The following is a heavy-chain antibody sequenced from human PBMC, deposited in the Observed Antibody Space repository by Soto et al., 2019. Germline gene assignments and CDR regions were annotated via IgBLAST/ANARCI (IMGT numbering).Heavy chain of an antibody. CDR2: ISYDGSNK. D-gene: IGHD5-18*01. V-gene: IGHV3-30-3*01. Sequence: GGSLRLSCAASGFTFSSYAMHWVRQAPGKGLEWVAVISYDGSNKYYADSVKGRFTISGDNSKNTLYLQMNSLRAEDTAVYYCARATFSGYSYGYGEVRHYWGQGTLVTVSS. CDR1: GFTFSSYA. J-gene: IGHJ4*02. CDR3: ARATFSGYSYGYGEVRHY.